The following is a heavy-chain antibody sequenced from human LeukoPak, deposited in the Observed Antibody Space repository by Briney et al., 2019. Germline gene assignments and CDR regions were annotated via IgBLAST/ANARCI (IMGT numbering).Heavy chain of an antibody. D-gene: IGHD2-2*01. CDR1: GYIFTSYA. CDR3: ARDGGYCSSTSCYRRAYGFDY. J-gene: IGHJ4*02. Sequence: ASVKVSCESAGYIFTSYAINWVRQAPGQGLEWMGIINPSGGSTSYAQKFQGRVTMTRDMSTSTVYMELSGLRSEDTAVYYCARDGGYCSSTSCYRRAYGFDYWGQGTLVTVSS. V-gene: IGHV1-46*01. CDR2: INPSGGST.